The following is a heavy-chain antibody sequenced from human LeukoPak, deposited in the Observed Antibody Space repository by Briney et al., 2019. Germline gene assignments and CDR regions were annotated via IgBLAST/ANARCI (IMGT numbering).Heavy chain of an antibody. D-gene: IGHD2-2*01. CDR1: GGSISSYY. CDR2: ICTSGST. Sequence: SETLSLTCTVSGGSISSYYWSWIRQPAGKGLEWIGRICTSGSTNYNPSLKSRVTMSVDTSKNQFSLKLSSVTAADTAVYYCARGVYQLLWDSSYFDYWGQGTLVTVSS. V-gene: IGHV4-4*07. CDR3: ARGVYQLLWDSSYFDY. J-gene: IGHJ4*02.